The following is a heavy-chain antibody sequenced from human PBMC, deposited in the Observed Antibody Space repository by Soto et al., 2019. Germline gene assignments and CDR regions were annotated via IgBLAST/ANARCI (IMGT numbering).Heavy chain of an antibody. J-gene: IGHJ6*02. Sequence: TGESLKISCKGSGYSFTSYWIGWVRQMPGKGLEWMGIIYPGDSDTRYSPSFQGQVTISADKSISTAYLQWSSLKASDTAMYYCARRNSSVYYYYGMDVWGQGTTVTVSS. D-gene: IGHD6-25*01. V-gene: IGHV5-51*01. CDR3: ARRNSSVYYYYGMDV. CDR1: GYSFTSYW. CDR2: IYPGDSDT.